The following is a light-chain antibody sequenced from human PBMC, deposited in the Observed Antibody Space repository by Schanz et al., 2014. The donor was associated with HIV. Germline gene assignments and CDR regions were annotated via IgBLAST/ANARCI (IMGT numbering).Light chain of an antibody. Sequence: DILMPQSPSAMSASAGDRVTITCRASQGITNYLAWFQQKPGKVPKRLIYAASRLQSGVPSRFSGSGSGTEFTLTISSLQPEDFATYYCQQYAVSSWTFGLGTRVESK. CDR1: QGITNY. CDR2: AAS. V-gene: IGKV1-17*03. J-gene: IGKJ1*01. CDR3: QQYAVSSWT.